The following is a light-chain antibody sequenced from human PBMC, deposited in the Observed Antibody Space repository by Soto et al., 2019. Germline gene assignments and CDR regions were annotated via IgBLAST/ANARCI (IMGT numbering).Light chain of an antibody. V-gene: IGKV1-5*01. J-gene: IGKJ1*01. CDR1: QSIATW. CDR3: QQSNTYSIT. Sequence: DIPMTQSPSTLSASVGDRVTITCRASQSIATWLAWYQQKPGKAPNLLIYDASSLKSGVPSRFSGSGSGTEFTLTISSLQADDFATYYCQQSNTYSITFGQGTKVEIK. CDR2: DAS.